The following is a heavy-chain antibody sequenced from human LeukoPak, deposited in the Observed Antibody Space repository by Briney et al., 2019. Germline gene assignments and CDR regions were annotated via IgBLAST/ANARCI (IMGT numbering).Heavy chain of an antibody. CDR2: IYTSGST. CDR1: GDSISNYY. CDR3: ARGSRFGVVGRDAFDI. Sequence: SETLSLTCTVSGDSISNYYWSWIRQPAGKGLEWIGRIYTSGSTNYNPSLKSRVTMSVDTSKNQFSLKLSSVTAADTAVYYCARGSRFGVVGRDAFDIWGQGTVVTVSS. D-gene: IGHD3-3*01. V-gene: IGHV4-4*07. J-gene: IGHJ3*02.